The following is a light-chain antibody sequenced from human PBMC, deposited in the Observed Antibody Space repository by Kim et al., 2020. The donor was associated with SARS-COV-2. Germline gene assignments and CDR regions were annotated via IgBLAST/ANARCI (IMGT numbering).Light chain of an antibody. CDR2: DAS. CDR1: QSVSSY. V-gene: IGKV3-11*01. J-gene: IGKJ4*01. CDR3: QQRSNWPLT. Sequence: SLSPGERATRSCRDSQSVSSYLAWYQQKPGQAPRLLIYDASNRATGIPARFSGSGSGTDFTLTISSLEPEDFAVYYCQQRSNWPLTFGGGTKLEI.